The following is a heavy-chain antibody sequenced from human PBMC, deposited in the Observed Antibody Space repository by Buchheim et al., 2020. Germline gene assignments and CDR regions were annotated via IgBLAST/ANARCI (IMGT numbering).Heavy chain of an antibody. D-gene: IGHD6-13*01. CDR3: ARGLLSIAAAGTNWFDP. CDR2: INHSGST. V-gene: IGHV4-34*01. J-gene: IGHJ5*02. Sequence: QVQLQQWGAGLLKPSETLSLTCAVYGGSFSGYYWSWIRQPPGKGLEWIGEINHSGSTNYNPSLKSRVTISVDTSKNQFSLKLSSVTAADTAMYYCARGLLSIAAAGTNWFDPWGQGTL. CDR1: GGSFSGYY.